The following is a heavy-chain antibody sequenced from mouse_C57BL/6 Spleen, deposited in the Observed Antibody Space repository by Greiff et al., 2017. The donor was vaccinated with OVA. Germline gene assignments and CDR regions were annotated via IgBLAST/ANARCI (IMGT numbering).Heavy chain of an antibody. Sequence: EVQLQQSGAELVRPGASVKLSCTASGFNIKDDYMHWVKQRPEQGLEWIGWIAPENGDTEYASKVQGKATITADTSSNTADLQISSQTSEDTAVYYCTMTTVVATDDWGQGTTLTVSS. J-gene: IGHJ2*01. V-gene: IGHV14-4*01. CDR3: TMTTVVATDD. D-gene: IGHD1-1*01. CDR1: GFNIKDDY. CDR2: IAPENGDT.